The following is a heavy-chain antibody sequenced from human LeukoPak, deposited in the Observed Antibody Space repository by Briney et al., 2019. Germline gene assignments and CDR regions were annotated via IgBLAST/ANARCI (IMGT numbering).Heavy chain of an antibody. CDR3: ARISTYSRYFDL. J-gene: IGHJ2*01. D-gene: IGHD2-15*01. V-gene: IGHV1-8*01. CDR1: GYTFTSYD. CDR2: MNPNSGNT. Sequence: ASVKVSCEASGYTFTSYDINWVRQATGQGLEWMGWMNPNSGNTGYAQKFQGRVTMTRNTSISTAYMELSSLRSEGTAVYYCARISTYSRYFDLWGRGTLVTVSS.